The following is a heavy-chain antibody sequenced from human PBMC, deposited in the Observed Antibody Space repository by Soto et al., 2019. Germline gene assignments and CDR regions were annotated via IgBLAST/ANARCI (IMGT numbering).Heavy chain of an antibody. CDR3: AKDLERSVARQYDI. D-gene: IGHD6-19*01. CDR1: GFTFSSYA. J-gene: IGHJ3*02. CDR2: ISAGGGAT. Sequence: GGSLRLSCAASGFTFSSYAMTWVRQAPGKGLEWVSAISAGGGATYYADSVNGRFTISRDNSKNTLYLQMNSLRVEDTAVYYCAKDLERSVARQYDIWGQGTMVTVSS. V-gene: IGHV3-23*01.